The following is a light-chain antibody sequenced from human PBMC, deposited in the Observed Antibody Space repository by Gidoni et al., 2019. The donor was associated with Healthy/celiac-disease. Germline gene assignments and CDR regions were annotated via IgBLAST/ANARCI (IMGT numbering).Light chain of an antibody. CDR2: GAS. V-gene: IGKV3-20*01. Sequence: IVLTQSPGTLSLSPGERATLSCRASQSVSSSYLAWYQQKPGQAPRLLIYGASSSATGIPDRFSGSGSGTDFTLTISRLEPEDFAVYYCQQYGSSQYTFXQXTKLEIK. J-gene: IGKJ2*01. CDR1: QSVSSSY. CDR3: QQYGSSQYT.